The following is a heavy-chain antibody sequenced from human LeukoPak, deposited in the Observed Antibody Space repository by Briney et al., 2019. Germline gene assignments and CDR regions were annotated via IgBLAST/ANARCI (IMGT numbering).Heavy chain of an antibody. CDR3: AKDVRGSTSWYGLDY. CDR1: GFTFDDYA. V-gene: IGHV3-43D*03. CDR2: ISWDGGST. Sequence: LSLTCAASGFTFDDYAMHWVRQAPGKGLEWVSLISWDGGSTYYAGSVKGRFTISRDNSKNSLYLQMNSLRPEDTALYYCAKDVRGSTSWYGLDYWGQGTLVTVSS. J-gene: IGHJ4*02. D-gene: IGHD6-13*01.